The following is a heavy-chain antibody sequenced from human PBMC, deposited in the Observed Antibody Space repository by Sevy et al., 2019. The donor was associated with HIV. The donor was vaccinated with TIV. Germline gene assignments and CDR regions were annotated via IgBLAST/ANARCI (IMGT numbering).Heavy chain of an antibody. CDR3: AKWAVVCYPPPYYFDY. J-gene: IGHJ4*02. Sequence: GGSLRLSCAASGFTFSSYAMSWVRQAPGKGLEWVSAISGSGGSTYYADSVKGRFTISRDNSKNTLYLQMNSLRAEDTAVYYCAKWAVVCYPPPYYFDYWGQGTLVTVSS. D-gene: IGHD3-22*01. V-gene: IGHV3-23*01. CDR1: GFTFSSYA. CDR2: ISGSGGST.